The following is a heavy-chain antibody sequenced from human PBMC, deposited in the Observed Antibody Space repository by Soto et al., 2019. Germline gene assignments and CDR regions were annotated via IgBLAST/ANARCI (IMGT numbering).Heavy chain of an antibody. V-gene: IGHV1-18*01. CDR1: GYTFTSSG. D-gene: IGHD3-3*01. J-gene: IGHJ4*02. Sequence: QVQLGQSGAEVKKPGASVKVACKAYGYTFTSSGISWVRQAPGQGLEWIGWIRAYNGNTKYAQKLQGRVTMTTDTSTSTAYMALRSLRSDDTAVYYCATDSPPVDYGGQGTLVTVSS. CDR2: IRAYNGNT. CDR3: ATDSPPVDY.